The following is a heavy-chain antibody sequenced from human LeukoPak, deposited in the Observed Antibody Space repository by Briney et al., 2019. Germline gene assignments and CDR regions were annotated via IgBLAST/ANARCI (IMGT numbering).Heavy chain of an antibody. CDR2: INHSGSP. Sequence: SETLSLTCGVYGGSFRGYYWSWIRQPPGKGLEWIGEINHSGSPYYNLSLKSRVTISVDTSKNQFSLKLSSVPAADTAVYYCASAGFGVLAAWGQGTLVTVSS. CDR3: ASAGFGVLAA. V-gene: IGHV4-34*01. D-gene: IGHD3-10*01. J-gene: IGHJ5*02. CDR1: GGSFRGYY.